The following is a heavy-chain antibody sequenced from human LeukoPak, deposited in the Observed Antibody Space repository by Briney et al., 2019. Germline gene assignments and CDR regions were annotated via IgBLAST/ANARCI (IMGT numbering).Heavy chain of an antibody. J-gene: IGHJ4*02. CDR1: GGSISSSSYY. V-gene: IGHV4-39*07. CDR2: IYYSGST. D-gene: IGHD3-22*01. Sequence: SETLSLTCTVSGGSISSSSYYWGWIRQPPGKGLEWIGSIYYSGSTYYNPSLKSRVTISVDTSKNQFSLKLSSVTAADTAVYYCARDPLEYYYDSSGEDYWGQGTLVTVSS. CDR3: ARDPLEYYYDSSGEDY.